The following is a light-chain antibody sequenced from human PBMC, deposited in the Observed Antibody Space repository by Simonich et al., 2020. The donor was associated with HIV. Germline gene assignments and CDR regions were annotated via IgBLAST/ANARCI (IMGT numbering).Light chain of an antibody. CDR2: INSDGSH. J-gene: IGLJ3*02. CDR1: SGHSSYA. V-gene: IGLV4-69*01. CDR3: QTWGTGIWV. Sequence: QLVLTQSPSASASLGASVKLTCTLSSGHSSYAIAWHQQQPEKGPRYLMNINSDGSHSKGDGIPDRFSGSSSGAERYLTISSLQAEDEADYYCQTWGTGIWVFGVGTKLTVL.